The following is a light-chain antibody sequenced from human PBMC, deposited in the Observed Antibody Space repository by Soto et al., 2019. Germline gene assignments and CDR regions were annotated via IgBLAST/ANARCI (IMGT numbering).Light chain of an antibody. V-gene: IGKV3-20*01. CDR3: QQYGSSPET. CDR2: GAS. Sequence: EIVLTQSPATLSLSPGERATLSFRAGQSVSSNLAWYQQKPGQAPRLLIYGASSRATGIPDRFSGSGSGTDFTLTISRLAPEDFAVYYCQQYGSSPETFGQGTKVDIK. CDR1: QSVSSN. J-gene: IGKJ1*01.